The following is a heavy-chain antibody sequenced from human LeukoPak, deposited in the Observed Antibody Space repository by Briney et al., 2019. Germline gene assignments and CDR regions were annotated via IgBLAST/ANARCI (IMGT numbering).Heavy chain of an antibody. CDR2: IIPIFGTA. CDR1: GGTFSSYA. CDR3: ARDIVGADYGGNSGWYFDL. Sequence: ASVKVSCKASGGTFSSYAISWVRQAPGQGLERMGGIIPIFGTANYAQKFQGRVTITADESTSTAYMELSSLRSEDTAVYYCARDIVGADYGGNSGWYFDLWGRGTLVTVSS. D-gene: IGHD4-23*01. J-gene: IGHJ2*01. V-gene: IGHV1-69*01.